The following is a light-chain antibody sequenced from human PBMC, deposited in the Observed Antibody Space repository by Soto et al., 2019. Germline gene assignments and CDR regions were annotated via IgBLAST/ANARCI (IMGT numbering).Light chain of an antibody. J-gene: IGKJ4*01. CDR1: QSISSY. V-gene: IGKV3-11*01. CDR2: DVS. CDR3: QQRSDWPLT. Sequence: EIVLTQSPATLSLSPGEIATLSCRASQSISSYLGWYQQKPGQAPRLLIYDVSNRATGIPARFSGSGSGTDFTLTISSLEPEDFAFYYCQQRSDWPLTFGGGTKVEI.